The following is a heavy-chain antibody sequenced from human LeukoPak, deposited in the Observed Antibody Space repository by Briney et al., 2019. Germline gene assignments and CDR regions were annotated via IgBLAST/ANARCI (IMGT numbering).Heavy chain of an antibody. CDR3: ARVSSVVTKPSDY. CDR1: GFTLSSFN. D-gene: IGHD4-17*01. V-gene: IGHV3-48*04. Sequence: PGGSLRLSCAASGFTLSSFNMIWVRQAPGKGLEWVSYISSSGSTIYYADSVKGRFTISRDNAKNSLYLQMNSLGAEDTAVYYCARVSSVVTKPSDYWGQGTLVTVSS. CDR2: ISSSGSTI. J-gene: IGHJ4*02.